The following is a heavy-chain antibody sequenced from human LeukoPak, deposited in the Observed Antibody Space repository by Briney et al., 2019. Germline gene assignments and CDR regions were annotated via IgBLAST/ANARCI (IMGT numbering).Heavy chain of an antibody. CDR1: GGTFSSYA. CDR2: IIPIFGTA. J-gene: IGHJ3*02. V-gene: IGHV1-69*13. CDR3: ATPEGYYYDSSGLLDAFHI. Sequence: ASVKVSCKASGGTFSSYAISWVRQAPGQGLEWMGGIIPIFGTANYAQKFQGRVTITADESTSTAYMELSSLRSEDTAVYYCATPEGYYYDSSGLLDAFHIWGQGTMVTVSS. D-gene: IGHD3-22*01.